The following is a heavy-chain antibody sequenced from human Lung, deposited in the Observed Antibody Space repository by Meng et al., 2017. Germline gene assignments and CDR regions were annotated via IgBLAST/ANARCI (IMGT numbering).Heavy chain of an antibody. J-gene: IGHJ4*02. V-gene: IGHV1-2*06. CDR3: ARGGSYSSDY. CDR2: INPKSGGT. Sequence: QVQRVQSGAEEKKPGAAGKVSCKASGYTFTGYYRHWVRQAPGQGLEWMGRINPKSGGTNYAQKFQGRVTMTRDTSISTAYIELSGLRSDDTAVYYCARGGSYSSDYWGQGTLVTVSS. D-gene: IGHD3-16*01. CDR1: GYTFTGYY.